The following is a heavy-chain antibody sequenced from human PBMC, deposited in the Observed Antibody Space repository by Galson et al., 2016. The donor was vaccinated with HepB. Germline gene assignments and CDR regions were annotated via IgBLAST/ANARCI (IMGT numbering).Heavy chain of an antibody. Sequence: SETLSLTCAVSGDSVSSENRWSWVRQSPGKGLEWIGEIHLSGNTNYNPSLASRVIISLDKSRNQFSLHLNSVTASDSAVYYGARHDGFYYDTTGNSEAWFDPWGQGTLVTVSS. J-gene: IGHJ5*02. D-gene: IGHD3-16*01. CDR1: GDSVSSENR. V-gene: IGHV4-4*02. CDR3: ARHDGFYYDTTGNSEAWFDP. CDR2: IHLSGNT.